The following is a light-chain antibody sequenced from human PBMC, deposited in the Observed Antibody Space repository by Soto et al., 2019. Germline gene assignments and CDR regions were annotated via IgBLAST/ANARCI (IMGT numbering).Light chain of an antibody. J-gene: IGLJ3*02. CDR3: SSYTTSSTVV. Sequence: QSALTQPASMSGSPGQSITISCTGTSSDVGAYYYVSWYQQHPGTAPKLLIYDVSNRPSGVSNRFSGSKSGNTASLTISGVQAEDEADYYCSSYTTSSTVVFGGGTKLTVL. V-gene: IGLV2-14*03. CDR1: SSDVGAYYY. CDR2: DVS.